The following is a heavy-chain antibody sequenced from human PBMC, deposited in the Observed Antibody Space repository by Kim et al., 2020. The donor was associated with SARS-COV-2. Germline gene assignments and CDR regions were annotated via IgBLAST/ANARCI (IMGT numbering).Heavy chain of an antibody. CDR2: ISYDGSNK. D-gene: IGHD6-13*01. CDR1: GFTFSSYG. J-gene: IGHJ3*02. Sequence: GGSLRLSCAASGFTFSSYGMHWVRQAQGKGLEWVAVISYDGSNKYYADSVKGRFTISRDNSKNTLYLQMNSLRAEDTAVYYCAREPGYSSSQLAEYDAFDIWGEGTMVTVAS. CDR3: AREPGYSSSQLAEYDAFDI. V-gene: IGHV3-33*05.